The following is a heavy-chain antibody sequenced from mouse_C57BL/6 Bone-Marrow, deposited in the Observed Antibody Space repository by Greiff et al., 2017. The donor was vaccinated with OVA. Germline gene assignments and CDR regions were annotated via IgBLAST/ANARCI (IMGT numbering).Heavy chain of an antibody. J-gene: IGHJ2*01. Sequence: VKVVESGAELARPGASVKMSCKASGYTFTSYTMHWVKQRPGQGLEWIGYINPSSGYTKYNQKFKDKATLTADKSSSTAYMQLSSLTSEDSAVYYCAELGPYFDYWGQGTTLTVSS. CDR1: GYTFTSYT. CDR3: AELGPYFDY. D-gene: IGHD4-1*01. CDR2: INPSSGYT. V-gene: IGHV1-4*01.